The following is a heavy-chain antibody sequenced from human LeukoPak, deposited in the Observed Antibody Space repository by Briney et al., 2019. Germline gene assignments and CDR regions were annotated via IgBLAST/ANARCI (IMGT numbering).Heavy chain of an antibody. J-gene: IGHJ4*02. CDR2: ISYDGSDK. CDR3: GSPRRGY. V-gene: IGHV3-30*04. CDR1: GFTFSSYA. Sequence: QPGGSLRLSCAASGFTFSSYAMYWVRQAPGKGLEWVAVISYDGSDKFYADSVKGRFTISRDSSKNTLYLQMNSLRAEDTAVYFCGSPRRGYWGQGTLVTVSS.